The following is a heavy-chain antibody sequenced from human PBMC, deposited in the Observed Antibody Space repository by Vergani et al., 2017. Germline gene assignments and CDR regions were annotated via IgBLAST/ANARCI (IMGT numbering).Heavy chain of an antibody. CDR3: ASAYSSPPEEIKHWFAFDI. CDR2: ISYDGSNK. V-gene: IGHV3-30*01. D-gene: IGHD6-13*01. CDR1: GFTFSSYA. J-gene: IGHJ3*02. Sequence: QVQLVESGGGVVQPGRSLRLSCAASGFTFSSYAMHWVRQAPGKGLEWVAVISYDGSNKYYADSVKGRFTISRDNSKNTLYLQMNSLRAEDTAVYYCASAYSSPPEEIKHWFAFDIWGQGTMVTVSS.